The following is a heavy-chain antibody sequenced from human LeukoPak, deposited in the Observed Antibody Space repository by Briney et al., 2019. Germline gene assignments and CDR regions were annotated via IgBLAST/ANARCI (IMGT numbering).Heavy chain of an antibody. Sequence: GGSLRLSCAASGFTFSSYAMSWVRQAPGKGLEWVSAISGSGGSTYYADSVKGRFTISRDNSKNTLYLQMNSLRAEDTAVYYCAKDKHYYDSSGPFDYWGREPWSPSPQ. D-gene: IGHD3-22*01. J-gene: IGHJ4*02. CDR3: AKDKHYYDSSGPFDY. CDR1: GFTFSSYA. V-gene: IGHV3-23*01. CDR2: ISGSGGST.